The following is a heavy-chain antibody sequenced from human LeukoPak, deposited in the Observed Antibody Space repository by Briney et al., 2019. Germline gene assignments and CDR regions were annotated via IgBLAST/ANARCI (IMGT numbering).Heavy chain of an antibody. V-gene: IGHV4-4*07. J-gene: IGHJ3*02. CDR1: GGSISSYY. CDR2: IYTSGST. Sequence: SETLSLTCTVSGGSISSYYWSWIRQPAGKGLEWIGRIYTSGSTNYNPSLKSRVTMSVDTSKNQFFLKLSSVTAADTAVYYCARSYYDSSGYYCDAFDIWGQGTMVTVSS. D-gene: IGHD3-22*01. CDR3: ARSYYDSSGYYCDAFDI.